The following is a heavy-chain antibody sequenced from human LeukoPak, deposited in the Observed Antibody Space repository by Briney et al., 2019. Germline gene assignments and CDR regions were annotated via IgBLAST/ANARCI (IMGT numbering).Heavy chain of an antibody. J-gene: IGHJ4*02. CDR3: ARAIGSWGYNCLDY. CDR1: GFTFSRNG. Sequence: GGSLRLSCAASGFTFSRNGMHWVRQAPGKGLDWVAVIWFDGSNKLYADSVRGRFTISRDNSKNTLYLQMNSLRAEDTALYYCARAIGSWGYNCLDYWGQGTLVTVSS. CDR2: IWFDGSNK. V-gene: IGHV3-33*01. D-gene: IGHD5-24*01.